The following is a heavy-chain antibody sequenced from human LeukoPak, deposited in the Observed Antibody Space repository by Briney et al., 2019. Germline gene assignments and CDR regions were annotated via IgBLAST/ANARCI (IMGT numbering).Heavy chain of an antibody. CDR1: GYSISSGYY. V-gene: IGHV4-38-2*02. J-gene: IGHJ4*02. CDR3: ARDDYGDYGASFDY. CDR2: IYHSGST. D-gene: IGHD4-17*01. Sequence: PSETLSLTCAVSGYSISSGYYWDWIRQPPGKGLEWIGSIYHSGSTYYNPSLKSRVTISVDTSKSQFSLKLSSVTAADTAVYYCARDDYGDYGASFDYWGQGTLVTASS.